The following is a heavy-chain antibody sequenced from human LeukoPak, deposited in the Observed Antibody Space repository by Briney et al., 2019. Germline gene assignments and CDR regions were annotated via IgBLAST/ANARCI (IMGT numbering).Heavy chain of an antibody. CDR2: VNPNSGGT. D-gene: IGHD3-10*02. V-gene: IGHV1-2*02. CDR3: ARNPRSLFGESHFDY. Sequence: GAPVKVSCKASGYTFTGYYIHWVRQAPGQGLEWMGWVNPNSGGTNYAQKFQGRVTMTRDTSISTAYMELSRLRSDDTAVYYCARNPRSLFGESHFDYWGQGTLVTVSS. CDR1: GYTFTGYY. J-gene: IGHJ4*02.